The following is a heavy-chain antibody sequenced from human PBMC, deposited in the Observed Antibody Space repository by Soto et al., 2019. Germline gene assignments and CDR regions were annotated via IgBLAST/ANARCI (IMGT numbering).Heavy chain of an antibody. D-gene: IGHD6-19*01. J-gene: IGHJ5*02. CDR2: INHSGST. V-gene: IGHV4-34*01. CDR3: ARGQQWPPGWFDP. CDR1: GFG. Sequence: GFGGRWISKHPGKGLEWIGEINHSGSTNYNPSLKSRVTISVDTSKNQFSLKLSSVTAADTAVYYCARGQQWPPGWFDPWGQGTLVTVSS.